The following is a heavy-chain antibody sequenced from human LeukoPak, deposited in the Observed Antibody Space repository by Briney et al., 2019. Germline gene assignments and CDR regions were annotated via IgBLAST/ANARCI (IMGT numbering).Heavy chain of an antibody. J-gene: IGHJ6*03. CDR2: IYSGGST. Sequence: GGSLRPSCAPSGFTVSSNYMSWVRQAPGKGLEWVSVIYSGGSTYYADSVKGRFTISRNNSKNTLYLQMNSLRAEDTAVYYCARDDYGSGLTYYYYMYVWGKGTTVTVSS. D-gene: IGHD3-10*01. CDR1: GFTVSSNY. V-gene: IGHV3-66*02. CDR3: ARDDYGSGLTYYYYMYV.